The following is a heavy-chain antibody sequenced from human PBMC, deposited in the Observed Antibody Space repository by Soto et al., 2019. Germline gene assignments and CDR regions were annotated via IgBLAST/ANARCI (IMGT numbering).Heavy chain of an antibody. V-gene: IGHV3-48*02. CDR2: ISSTGDLI. J-gene: IGHJ4*02. CDR3: ATWAIAVGGEGF. Sequence: GSLRLSCTASGFTVSDYSVNWVRQAPGKGLEWISYISSTGDLIFYADSVKGRFTIARDIAKNSLYLQMDGLRDEDSAVYYCATWAIAVGGEGFWGQGTLVTVSS. D-gene: IGHD2-21*01. CDR1: GFTVSDYS.